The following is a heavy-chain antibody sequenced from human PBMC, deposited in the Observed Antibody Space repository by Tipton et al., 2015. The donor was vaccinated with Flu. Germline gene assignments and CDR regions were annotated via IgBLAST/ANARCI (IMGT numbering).Heavy chain of an antibody. Sequence: TLSLTCSVSGDSITIGYYWGWIRQPPGKGLEWIGSVYHSGGTYYNPSLKGQVTLSVDTSKNQFSLKMSSVTAADTAVYYCARIFGVTLNNGIDPWGQGTLVIVSS. J-gene: IGHJ5*02. D-gene: IGHD3-3*01. V-gene: IGHV4-38-2*02. CDR3: ARIFGVTLNNGIDP. CDR1: GDSITIGYY. CDR2: VYHSGGT.